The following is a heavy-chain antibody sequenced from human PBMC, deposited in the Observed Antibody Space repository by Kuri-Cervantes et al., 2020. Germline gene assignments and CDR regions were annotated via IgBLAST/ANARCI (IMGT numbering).Heavy chain of an antibody. J-gene: IGHJ3*02. Sequence: GESLKISCVASTFTFSSYWMHWVRQAPGKGLVWVSRINSDGSSTTYADSVRGRFTISRDNAKNTLYLQMNSLRADDTAVYHCAREQVAGNRNDAFDIWGQGTMVTVSS. V-gene: IGHV3-74*01. CDR3: AREQVAGNRNDAFDI. CDR1: TFTFSSYW. CDR2: INSDGSST. D-gene: IGHD6-19*01.